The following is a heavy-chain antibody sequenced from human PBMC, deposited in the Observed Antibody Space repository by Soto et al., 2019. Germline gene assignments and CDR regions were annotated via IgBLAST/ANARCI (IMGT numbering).Heavy chain of an antibody. CDR3: ARGQDLAGYYYYYGMDV. CDR2: IYSGGST. CDR1: GFTVSSNY. Sequence: GGSLRLSCAASGFTVSSNYMSWVRQAPGKGLEWVSVIYSGGSTYYADSVKGRFTISRDNSKNTLYLQMNSLRAEDTAVYYCARGQDLAGYYYYYGMDVWGQGTTVTVSS. V-gene: IGHV3-53*01. D-gene: IGHD2-15*01. J-gene: IGHJ6*02.